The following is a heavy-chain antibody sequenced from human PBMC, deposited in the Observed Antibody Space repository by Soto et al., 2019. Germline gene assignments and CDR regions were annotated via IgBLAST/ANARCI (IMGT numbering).Heavy chain of an antibody. J-gene: IGHJ4*02. CDR2: INQSGGT. CDR3: ARGRLGGAAD. Sequence: QVQLQQWGAGLLKPSETLSLTCAVYGGSFSGYYWSWIRQPPGKGLEGIGEINQSGGTNYNPSLKSRVTISVDTSKNQISLKLSSVTAADTAVYYCARGRLGGAADWGQGTLVTVSS. CDR1: GGSFSGYY. V-gene: IGHV4-34*01. D-gene: IGHD1-26*01.